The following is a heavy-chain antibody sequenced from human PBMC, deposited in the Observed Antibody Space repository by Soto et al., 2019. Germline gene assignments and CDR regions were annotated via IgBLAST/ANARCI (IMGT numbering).Heavy chain of an antibody. CDR2: IYYIGST. CDR3: AKSIFGPTDVFDF. V-gene: IGHV4-31*03. Sequence: PSETLSLTCTVSGGSISSGSYYWTWIRQHPGKGLEWIGYIYYIGSTYYNPSLRSRITISQDTSKNQFSLKMSSVTAADTALYFGAKSIFGPTDVFDFGGHGKMVTVSS. CDR1: GGSISSGSYY. D-gene: IGHD3-3*01. J-gene: IGHJ3*01.